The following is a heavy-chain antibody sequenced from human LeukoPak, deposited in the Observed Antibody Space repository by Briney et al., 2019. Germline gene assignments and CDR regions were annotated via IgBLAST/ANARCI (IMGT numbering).Heavy chain of an antibody. D-gene: IGHD3-22*01. CDR2: ISSSSSHI. CDR1: GFTFSSYS. J-gene: IGHJ4*02. V-gene: IGHV3-21*01. Sequence: GGSLRLSCAASGFTFSSYSMNWVRQAPGKGLEWVSSISSSSSHIYYADSVKGRFTISRDNAKNSLYLQMNSLRADDTAVYYCARTYYYDSIGSNTDYWGQGTLVTVSS. CDR3: ARTYYYDSIGSNTDY.